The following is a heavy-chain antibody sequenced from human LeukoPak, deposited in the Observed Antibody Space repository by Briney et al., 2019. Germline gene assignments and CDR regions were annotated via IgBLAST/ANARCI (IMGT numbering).Heavy chain of an antibody. V-gene: IGHV3-74*01. J-gene: IGHJ6*02. CDR1: GFTFSSYW. CDR2: INSDRSST. Sequence: GGSLRLSCAASGFTFSSYWMHWVRQAPGKGLVWVSRINSDRSSTSYADSVKGRFTISRDNAKNTLYLQMNSLRAEDTAVYYCARSHCSSTSCPFYYYGMDVWGQGTTVTVSS. CDR3: ARSHCSSTSCPFYYYGMDV. D-gene: IGHD2-2*01.